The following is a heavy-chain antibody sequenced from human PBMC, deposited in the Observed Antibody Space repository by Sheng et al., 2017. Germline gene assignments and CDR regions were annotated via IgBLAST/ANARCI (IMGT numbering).Heavy chain of an antibody. J-gene: IGHJ4*02. CDR2: IYYSGST. Sequence: QLQLQESGPGLVKPSETLSLTCTVSGDSISSSNYYWGWIRQPPGKGLEWIGSIYYSGSTYYNPSLKNRVTISVDTSKNQFSLKLTSVTAADTAVYYCGSRGCPPWWGQGTLFTVSS. CDR1: GDSISSSNYY. D-gene: IGHD3-10*01. V-gene: IGHV4-39*07. CDR3: GSRGCPPW.